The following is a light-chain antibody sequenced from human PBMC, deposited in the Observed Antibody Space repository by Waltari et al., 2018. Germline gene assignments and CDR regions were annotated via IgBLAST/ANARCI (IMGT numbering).Light chain of an antibody. CDR3: QEDGSSPSWT. V-gene: IGKV3-20*01. CDR2: AAS. J-gene: IGKJ1*01. Sequence: EIVLTQSPGTLSLSPGERDTLSCRASQSVSSSTLAWFQQKPGQAPRLLIYAASSRAPGIPARFSGSGSGTDFTLTISRLEPEDFAVYYCQEDGSSPSWTFGQGTKVEIK. CDR1: QSVSSST.